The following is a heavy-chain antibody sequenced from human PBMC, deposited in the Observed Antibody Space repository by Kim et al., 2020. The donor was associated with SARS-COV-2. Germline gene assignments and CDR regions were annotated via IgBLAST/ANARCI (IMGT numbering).Heavy chain of an antibody. CDR2: ISWNSGSI. V-gene: IGHV3-9*01. CDR1: GFTFDDYA. D-gene: IGHD3-22*01. Sequence: GGSLRLSCAASGFTFDDYAMHWVRQAPGKCLEWVSGISWNSGSIGYADSVKGRFTISRDNAKNSLYLQMNSLRAEDTALYYCANSYDSSGYYYGEDAFDIWGQGTMVTVSS. J-gene: IGHJ3*02. CDR3: ANSYDSSGYYYGEDAFDI.